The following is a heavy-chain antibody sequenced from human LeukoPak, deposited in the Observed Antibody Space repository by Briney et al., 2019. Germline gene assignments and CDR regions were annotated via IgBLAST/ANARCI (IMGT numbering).Heavy chain of an antibody. D-gene: IGHD1-26*01. CDR2: INPNSGGT. CDR3: AREAEWELRSFDY. V-gene: IGHV1-2*06. CDR1: GYTFTGYY. Sequence: ASVKVSCKASGYTFTGYYMHWVRQAPGQGLEWMGRINPNSGGTNYAQKFQGRVTMTRDTSTSTAYMELSRLRSDDTAVYYCAREAEWELRSFDYWGQGTLVTVSS. J-gene: IGHJ4*02.